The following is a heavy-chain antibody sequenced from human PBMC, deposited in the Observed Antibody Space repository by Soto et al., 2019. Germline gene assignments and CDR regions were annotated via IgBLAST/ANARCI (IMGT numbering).Heavy chain of an antibody. V-gene: IGHV3-23*01. J-gene: IGHJ1*01. CDR2: ISGSGGST. CDR1: GFTFSSYA. Sequence: GGSLRLSCAASGFTFSSYAMSWVRQAPGKGLEWVSAISGSGGSTYYADSVKGRFTISRDNSKNTLYLQMNSLRAEDTAVYYCAKQITMIVVVTGFYFQHWGQGTLVTVAS. CDR3: AKQITMIVVVTGFYFQH. D-gene: IGHD3-22*01.